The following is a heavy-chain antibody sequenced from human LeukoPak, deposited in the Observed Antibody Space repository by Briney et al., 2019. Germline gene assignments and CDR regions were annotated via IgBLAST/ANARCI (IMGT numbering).Heavy chain of an antibody. CDR2: ISGGTT. CDR1: GFTISTYG. D-gene: IGHD3-10*01. Sequence: GGSLRLSCAASGFTISTYGMSWVRQAPGKGLEWVSSISGGTTYYADSVKGRFTVSRDNSKNTVSLQMNSLRAEDTAVYYCAKSVYHSGNYWGQGTLVTVSS. V-gene: IGHV3-23*01. J-gene: IGHJ4*02. CDR3: AKSVYHSGNY.